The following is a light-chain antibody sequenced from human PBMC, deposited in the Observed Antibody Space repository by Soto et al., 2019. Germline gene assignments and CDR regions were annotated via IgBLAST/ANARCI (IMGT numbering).Light chain of an antibody. CDR3: TSYSISTAYL. Sequence: CGLAQPASGSGSPGQSITISCTGTSSDVGGYDYVSWYQLHPGKAPKLMIFEVSNRPSGVSYRFSGSKSGNTASLTISGLQAEDEADYFCTSYSISTAYLFGTGTKLTVL. CDR1: SSDVGGYDY. V-gene: IGLV2-14*01. CDR2: EVS. J-gene: IGLJ1*01.